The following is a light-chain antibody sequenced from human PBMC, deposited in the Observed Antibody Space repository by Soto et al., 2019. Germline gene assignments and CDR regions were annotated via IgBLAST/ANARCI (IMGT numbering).Light chain of an antibody. Sequence: DIQMTQSPSSLSASVGDRVTITCRASQSISSYLNWYQQKPGKAPKFLIYAASSLQSGVTSRFSGRGSGTDFTLTITSLQPEDFATYFCQQGYDTPITFGQGTRLGL. V-gene: IGKV1-39*01. J-gene: IGKJ5*01. CDR2: AAS. CDR3: QQGYDTPIT. CDR1: QSISSY.